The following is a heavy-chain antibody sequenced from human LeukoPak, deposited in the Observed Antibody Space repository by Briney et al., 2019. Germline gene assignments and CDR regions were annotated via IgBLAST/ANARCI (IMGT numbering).Heavy chain of an antibody. V-gene: IGHV1-2*02. CDR1: GYTFTGYY. J-gene: IGHJ4*02. Sequence: ASVKVSCKASGYTFTGYYLHWVRQAPGQGLEWMGCMNPNTGGTNSAQKFQGRVTMTSDTSLSTAYMELSGLISDDTAVYYCVRDKNPTVFDYWGQGTPVTVSS. CDR2: MNPNTGGT. CDR3: VRDKNPTVFDY.